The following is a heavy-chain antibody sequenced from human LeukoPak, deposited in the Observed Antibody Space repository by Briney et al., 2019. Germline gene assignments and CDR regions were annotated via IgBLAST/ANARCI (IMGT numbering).Heavy chain of an antibody. CDR3: ARGAIFGVVNHSYYYYYMDV. D-gene: IGHD3-3*01. CDR1: GFSINNGYY. CDR2: IYYSGST. V-gene: IGHV4-61*01. Sequence: SETLSLTCTVSGFSINNGYYWSWIRQPPGKGLEWIGYIYYSGSTNYNPSLKSRVTISVDTSKNQFSLKLSSVTAADTAVYYCARGAIFGVVNHSYYYYYMDVRGKGTTVTVSS. J-gene: IGHJ6*03.